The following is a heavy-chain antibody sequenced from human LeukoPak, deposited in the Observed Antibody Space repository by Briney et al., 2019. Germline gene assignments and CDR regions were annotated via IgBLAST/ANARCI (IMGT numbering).Heavy chain of an antibody. CDR3: ARVSAVALDY. V-gene: IGHV3-48*03. CDR1: GFTFSSYE. J-gene: IGHJ4*02. Sequence: GGSLRLSCAASGFTFSSYEMNWVRQAPGNGLEWVSYISSSGTTIYYADSVKGRFTISRDNAKNSLYLQMNSLRAEDTAVYYCARVSAVALDYWGQGTLVTVSS. D-gene: IGHD6-19*01. CDR2: ISSSGTTI.